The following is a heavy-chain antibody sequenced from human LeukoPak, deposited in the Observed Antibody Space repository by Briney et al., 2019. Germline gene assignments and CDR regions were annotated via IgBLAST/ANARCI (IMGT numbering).Heavy chain of an antibody. CDR3: APPIPRY. J-gene: IGHJ4*01. Sequence: GGSLRLSCAASGFTFSSYWMSWVRQAPGKGLEWVANIKRDGSEKYYVDSVKGRFTISRDNAKNSLYLQMTSRRDEDTAVYYCAPPIPRYLGHGNLVTVSS. CDR2: IKRDGSEK. CDR1: GFTFSSYW. V-gene: IGHV3-7*01.